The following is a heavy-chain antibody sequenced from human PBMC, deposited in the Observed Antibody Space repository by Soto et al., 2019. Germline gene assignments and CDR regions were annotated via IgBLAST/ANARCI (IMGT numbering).Heavy chain of an antibody. V-gene: IGHV6-1*01. CDR1: GDSVSSNTAS. CDR3: AKGDDAGTKTGSAFDP. Sequence: SQTLSLTCAISGDSVSSNTASWNWIRQSPSRGLEWLGRTYFRSKWYNDYAVSVKSRIIINPDTSNNQFSLQLNSVTPEDTAVYFCAKGDDAGTKTGSAFDPWGQGIMVTVSS. J-gene: IGHJ5*02. CDR2: TYFRSKWYN. D-gene: IGHD3-16*01.